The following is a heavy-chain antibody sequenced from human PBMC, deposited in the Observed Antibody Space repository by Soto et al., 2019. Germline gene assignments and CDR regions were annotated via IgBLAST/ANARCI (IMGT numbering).Heavy chain of an antibody. CDR2: ISYDGSNK. J-gene: IGHJ4*02. V-gene: IGHV3-30-3*01. D-gene: IGHD5-12*01. CDR3: ARVAVEMATIHVFDY. CDR1: GFTFSSYA. Sequence: QVQLVESWGGVVQPGRSLRLSCAASGFTFSSYAMHWVRQAPGKGLEWVAVISYDGSNKYYADSVKGRFTISRDNSKNPLYLQMNSLRAEDTAVYYCARVAVEMATIHVFDYWGQGTLVTVSS.